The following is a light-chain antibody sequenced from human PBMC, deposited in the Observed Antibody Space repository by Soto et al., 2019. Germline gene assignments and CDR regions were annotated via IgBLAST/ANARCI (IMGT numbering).Light chain of an antibody. V-gene: IGKV1-39*01. CDR1: QTITTY. J-gene: IGKJ1*01. CDR3: QQSHSTPWT. Sequence: DIQMTQSPSSRSASVGDRVTITCRASQTITTYLNWYQQKPGKAPKLLIYGASSLQSGVPSRFTGSGSGTDFTLTISSLQPEDFATYHCQQSHSTPWTFGQGTKVEIK. CDR2: GAS.